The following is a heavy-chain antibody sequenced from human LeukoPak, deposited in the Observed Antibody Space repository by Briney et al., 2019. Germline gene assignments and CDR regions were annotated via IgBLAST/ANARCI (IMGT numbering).Heavy chain of an antibody. J-gene: IGHJ6*02. CDR2: INHSGST. CDR3: AKQEAVTATYFYGMDV. V-gene: IGHV4-34*01. D-gene: IGHD2-21*02. Sequence: PSETLSLTCAVYGGSFSGNYWSWVRQPPGKGLEWIGEINHSGSTNYNPSLKSRVTISVDTSKNHFSLELSSMTAADTAVYYCAKQEAVTATYFYGMDVWGQGTTVTVSS. CDR1: GGSFSGNY.